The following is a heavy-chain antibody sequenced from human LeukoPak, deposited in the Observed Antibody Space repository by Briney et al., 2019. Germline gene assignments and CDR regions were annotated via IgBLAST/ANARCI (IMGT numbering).Heavy chain of an antibody. D-gene: IGHD5-18*01. Sequence: ASVKVSCKASGYTFTGYYLHWVRQAPGQDLEWVGRINPNSGDTNYAQNFQGRVTMTRDTSISTAYIDLSRLRSDDTAVYYCARGYSYDFNYWGQGTLVTVSS. J-gene: IGHJ4*02. CDR1: GYTFTGYY. CDR2: INPNSGDT. V-gene: IGHV1-2*06. CDR3: ARGYSYDFNY.